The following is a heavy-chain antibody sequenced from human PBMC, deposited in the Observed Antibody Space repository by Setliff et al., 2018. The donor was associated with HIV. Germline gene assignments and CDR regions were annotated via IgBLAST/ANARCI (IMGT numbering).Heavy chain of an antibody. CDR1: GYTFTNYY. D-gene: IGHD6-13*01. Sequence: ASVKVSCKTSGYTFTNYYVHWVRQAPGQGLEWMGIINPSGGSTSYAQKFQGRVTITVDESTSTAYMELSSLRSEDTAVYYCARAHSSSAHDAFDIWGQGTMVTVSS. CDR2: INPSGGST. V-gene: IGHV1-46*01. J-gene: IGHJ3*02. CDR3: ARAHSSSAHDAFDI.